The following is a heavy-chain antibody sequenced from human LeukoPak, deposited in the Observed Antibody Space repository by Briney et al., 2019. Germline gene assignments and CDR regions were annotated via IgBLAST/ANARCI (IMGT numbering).Heavy chain of an antibody. Sequence: GSSVKVSCKASGGTFSSYAISWVRQAPGQGLEWMGGIIPIFGTANYAQKFQGRVTITADKSTSTAYMELSSLRSEDTAVYYYARLGSGSFNYYYYGMDVWGKGTTVTVSS. V-gene: IGHV1-69*06. CDR1: GGTFSSYA. J-gene: IGHJ6*04. CDR3: ARLGSGSFNYYYYGMDV. D-gene: IGHD3-10*01. CDR2: IIPIFGTA.